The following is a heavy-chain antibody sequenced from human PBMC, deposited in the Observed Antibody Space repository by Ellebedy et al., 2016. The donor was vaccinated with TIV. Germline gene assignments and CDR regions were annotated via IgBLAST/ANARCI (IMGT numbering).Heavy chain of an antibody. CDR1: GFTFSDYY. CDR2: ISSSGSTI. V-gene: IGHV3-11*04. J-gene: IGHJ4*02. CDR3: PIGGHYNWNDDFPTDY. D-gene: IGHD1-1*01. Sequence: GESLKISCAASGFTFSDYYMSWIRQAPGKVLEWVSYISSSGSTIYYADSVKGRFTIARDNAKDTLYLQMNSLRAEDTAVYYCPIGGHYNWNDDFPTDYWGQGTLVTVSS.